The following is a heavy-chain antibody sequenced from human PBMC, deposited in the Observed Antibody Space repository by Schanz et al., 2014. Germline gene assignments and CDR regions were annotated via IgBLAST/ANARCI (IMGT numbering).Heavy chain of an antibody. J-gene: IGHJ6*02. D-gene: IGHD3-22*01. V-gene: IGHV3-21*01. CDR1: GFTFSTYS. CDR3: AAIDSYYNYGMDV. CDR2: ISSGGSSV. Sequence: EVQLVESGGGLVKPGGSLRLSCAASGFTFSTYSMNWVRQAPGKGLEWVSSISSGGSSVYYVESVKGRFTISRDNSKNTLYLQMNRLRANDTAVYYCAAIDSYYNYGMDVWGQGTTVTVSS.